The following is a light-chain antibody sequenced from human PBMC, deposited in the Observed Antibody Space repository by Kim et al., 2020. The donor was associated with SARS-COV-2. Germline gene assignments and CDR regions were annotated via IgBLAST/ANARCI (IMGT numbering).Light chain of an antibody. Sequence: VPPGQTASMTCSGDKLGDKYACWYQQKPGQSPVLVIYQDSKRPSGIPERFSGSNSGNTATLTISGTQAMDEADYYCQAWDSSTAVFGGGTQLTVL. CDR2: QDS. CDR3: QAWDSSTAV. CDR1: KLGDKY. J-gene: IGLJ2*01. V-gene: IGLV3-1*01.